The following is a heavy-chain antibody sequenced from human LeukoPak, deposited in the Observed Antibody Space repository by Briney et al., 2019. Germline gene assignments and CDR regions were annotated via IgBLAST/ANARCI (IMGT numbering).Heavy chain of an antibody. D-gene: IGHD5-12*01. CDR3: ARVYSGYDLPGSLANYYFDY. J-gene: IGHJ4*02. Sequence: SQTLSLTCTVSGGSISSYYWSWIRQPAGKGLEWIGRFYSGGSADYNPSLKSRVTMSVDTSKNQFSLKLSSVTAADTAVYYCARVYSGYDLPGSLANYYFDYWGQGTLVTVSS. CDR1: GGSISSYY. CDR2: FYSGGSA. V-gene: IGHV4-4*07.